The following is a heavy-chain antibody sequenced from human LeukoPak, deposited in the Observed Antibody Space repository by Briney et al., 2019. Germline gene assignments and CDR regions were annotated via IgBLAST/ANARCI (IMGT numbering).Heavy chain of an antibody. CDR2: ISSNGGST. Sequence: PGGSLRLSCAASGFTFSSYGMHWVRQAPGKGLEYVSAISSNGGSTYYANAVKGRFTISRENSKNTLYLQMGSLRAEDKAVYYCARTGDSYYYYYVDVWGKGTTVTVSS. J-gene: IGHJ6*03. CDR1: GFTFSSYG. V-gene: IGHV3-64*01. D-gene: IGHD7-27*01. CDR3: ARTGDSYYYYYVDV.